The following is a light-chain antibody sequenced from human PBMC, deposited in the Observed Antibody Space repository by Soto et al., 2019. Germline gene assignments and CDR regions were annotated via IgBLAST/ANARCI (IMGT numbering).Light chain of an antibody. Sequence: DIQMTQSPSTLSGSVGDRVTITCRASQTISSWLAWYQQKPGKAPKLLIYKASTLKSGVPSRFSGSGSETEFTLTISSLQPDDFATYYCQHYNSYSDAFGQGTKVELK. J-gene: IGKJ1*01. CDR2: KAS. V-gene: IGKV1-5*03. CDR3: QHYNSYSDA. CDR1: QTISSW.